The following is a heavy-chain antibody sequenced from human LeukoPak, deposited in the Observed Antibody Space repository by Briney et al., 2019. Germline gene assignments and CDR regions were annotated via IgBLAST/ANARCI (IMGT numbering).Heavy chain of an antibody. CDR3: ARDLRRYCTNGVCSSGY. J-gene: IGHJ4*02. D-gene: IGHD2-8*01. CDR1: GYTLTELS. V-gene: IGHV1-24*01. CDR2: FDPEDGET. Sequence: ASVKVSCKVSGYTLTELSMHWVRQAPGKGLEWMGGFDPEDGETIYAQKFQGRVTMTRDTSISTAYMELSRLRSDDTAVYYCARDLRRYCTNGVCSSGYWGQGTLVTVSS.